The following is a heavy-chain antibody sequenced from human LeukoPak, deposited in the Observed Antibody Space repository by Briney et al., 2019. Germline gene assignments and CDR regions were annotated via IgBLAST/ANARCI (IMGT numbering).Heavy chain of an antibody. CDR1: GFTVSSNY. J-gene: IGHJ4*02. D-gene: IGHD6-19*01. V-gene: IGHV3-53*01. Sequence: GGSLRLSCAASGFTVSSNYMSWVRQAPGKGLEWVSVIYSGGAMTYYADSVKGRFTISRDNSKNTLYLQMNSLRVEDTAVYYCARGSVSSGWPHYFDYWGQGTLVTVSS. CDR2: IYSGGAMT. CDR3: ARGSVSSGWPHYFDY.